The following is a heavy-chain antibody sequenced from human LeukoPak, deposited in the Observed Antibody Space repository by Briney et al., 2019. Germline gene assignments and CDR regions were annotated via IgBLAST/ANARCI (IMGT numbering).Heavy chain of an antibody. CDR1: GFTFSSYE. V-gene: IGHV3-48*03. J-gene: IGHJ4*02. CDR2: ISSSDSTI. Sequence: SGGSLRLSCAASGFTFSSYEMHWVRQAPGKGLEWVSYISSSDSTIYYADSVKGRFTISRDNAKNSLYLQMNSLRAEDAAVYYCARDYGGSSPFDYGGQGTLVTVPS. CDR3: ARDYGGSSPFDY. D-gene: IGHD4-23*01.